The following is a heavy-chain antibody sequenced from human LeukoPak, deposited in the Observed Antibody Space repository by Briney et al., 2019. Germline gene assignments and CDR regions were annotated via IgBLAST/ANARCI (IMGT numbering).Heavy chain of an antibody. V-gene: IGHV3-23*01. CDR1: GFTFSSYA. Sequence: GGSLRLSCAASGFTFSSYAVSWVRQAPGKGLEWVSAISGSGGSTYYADSVKGRFTISRDNSKNTLYLQMNSLRAEDTAVYYCAYYDFWSGYPDYWGQGTLVTVSS. J-gene: IGHJ4*02. D-gene: IGHD3-3*01. CDR3: AYYDFWSGYPDY. CDR2: ISGSGGST.